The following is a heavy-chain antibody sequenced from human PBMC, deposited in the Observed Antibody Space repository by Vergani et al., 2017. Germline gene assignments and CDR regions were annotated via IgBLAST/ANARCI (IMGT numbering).Heavy chain of an antibody. Sequence: QVQLVESGGGVVQPGRSLRLSCAASGFTFSSYAMHWVRQAPGKGLEWVAVTSYDGGNKYYADSVKGRFTISRDNSKNTLYLQMYRLRAEDTAVYYCARGSDSYDILTGFFGGLDYGGQGTLVPVSS. CDR3: ARGSDSYDILTGFFGGLDY. CDR1: GFTFSSYA. J-gene: IGHJ4*02. V-gene: IGHV3-30*04. D-gene: IGHD3-9*01. CDR2: TSYDGGNK.